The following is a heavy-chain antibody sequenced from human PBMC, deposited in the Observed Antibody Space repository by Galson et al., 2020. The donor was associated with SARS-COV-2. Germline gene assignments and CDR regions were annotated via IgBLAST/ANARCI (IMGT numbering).Heavy chain of an antibody. CDR2: ISYDGSNK. V-gene: IGHV3-30*04. CDR1: GFTFSSYA. Sequence: GGSLRLSCAASGFTFSSYAMHWVRQAPGKGLEWVAVISYDGSNKYYADSVKGRFTISRDNSKNTLYLQMNSLRAEDTAVYYCARDDTGNYRGHDYWGQGTLVTVSS. CDR3: ARDDTGNYRGHDY. J-gene: IGHJ4*02. D-gene: IGHD1-26*01.